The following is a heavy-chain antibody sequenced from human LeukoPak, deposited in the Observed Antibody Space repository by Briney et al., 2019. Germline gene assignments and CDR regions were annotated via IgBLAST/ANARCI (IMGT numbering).Heavy chain of an antibody. V-gene: IGHV4-34*01. CDR1: GGSFSGYY. CDR3: ARAPYYYGSGSYYLI. Sequence: PSETLSLTCAVYGGSFSGYYWSWIRQPPGKGLEWIGEINHSGSTNYNPSLKSRVTISVDTSKNQFSLKLSSVTAADTAVYYCARAPYYYGSGSYYLIWGQGTLDTVSS. J-gene: IGHJ4*02. CDR2: INHSGST. D-gene: IGHD3-10*01.